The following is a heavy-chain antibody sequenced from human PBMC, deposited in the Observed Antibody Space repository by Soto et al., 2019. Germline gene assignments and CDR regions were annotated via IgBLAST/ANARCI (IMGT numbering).Heavy chain of an antibody. D-gene: IGHD3-10*01. CDR2: INAGNGNT. CDR1: GYTFTSYA. CDR3: ARAGGLLCFGELYNY. J-gene: IGHJ4*02. Sequence: ASVKVSCKASGYTFTSYAMHWVRQAPGQRLEWMGWINAGNGNTKYSQKFQGRVTITRDTSASTAYMELSSLRSEDTAVYYCARAGGLLCFGELYNYWGQGTLVTVSS. V-gene: IGHV1-3*01.